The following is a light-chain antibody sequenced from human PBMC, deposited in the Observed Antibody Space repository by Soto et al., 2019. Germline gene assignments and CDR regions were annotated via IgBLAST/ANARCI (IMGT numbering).Light chain of an antibody. J-gene: IGLJ2*01. CDR2: EVS. Sequence: QSVLTQPASVSGSPGQSITISCTGTSSDVGAYNYVSWYQQHPGKAPKLMIYEVSDRPSGLSNRFSGSKSGNTASLTISGLQAEDEADYYCSSYTSSSTGVFGGGTKLTVL. CDR3: SSYTSSSTGV. CDR1: SSDVGAYNY. V-gene: IGLV2-14*01.